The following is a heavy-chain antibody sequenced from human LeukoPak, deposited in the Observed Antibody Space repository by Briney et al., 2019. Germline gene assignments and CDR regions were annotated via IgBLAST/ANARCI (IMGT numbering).Heavy chain of an antibody. CDR2: INHSGST. CDR3: ARGSCSSTSCRRSYYYMDV. Sequence: SETLSLTCAVYGGSFSGYYWSWIRQPPGKGLEWIGEINHSGSTNYNPSLKSRVTISVDTSKNQFSLKLSSVTAADTAVYYCARGSCSSTSCRRSYYYMDVRGKGTTVTVSS. J-gene: IGHJ6*03. V-gene: IGHV4-34*01. D-gene: IGHD2-2*01. CDR1: GGSFSGYY.